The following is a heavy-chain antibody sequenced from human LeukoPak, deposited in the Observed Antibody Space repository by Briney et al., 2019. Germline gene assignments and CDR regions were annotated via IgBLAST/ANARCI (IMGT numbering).Heavy chain of an antibody. Sequence: ASVKVSCKASGYTFTGYYMHWVRQAPGQGLEWMGWINPNSGGTNYAQKLQGRVTMTTDTSTSTAYMELRSLRSDDTAVYYCAREAVLLWFGELGSSNWFDPWGQGTLVTVSS. CDR2: INPNSGGT. CDR1: GYTFTGYY. J-gene: IGHJ5*02. V-gene: IGHV1-2*02. CDR3: AREAVLLWFGELGSSNWFDP. D-gene: IGHD3-10*01.